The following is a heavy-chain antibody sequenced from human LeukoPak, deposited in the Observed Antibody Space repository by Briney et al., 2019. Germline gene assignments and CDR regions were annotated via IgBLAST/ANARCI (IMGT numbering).Heavy chain of an antibody. CDR1: GLTFSSHA. CDR3: ARASGDYGADYYYGMDV. D-gene: IGHD4-17*01. Sequence: PGGSLRLSCAASGLTFSSHAMTWVRQTPGKGLEWVSGITGSGGSTYHAESVKGRFTISRDNSKNTLYLQMNSLRAEDTAVYYCARASGDYGADYYYGMDVWGQGTTVTVSS. V-gene: IGHV3-23*01. J-gene: IGHJ6*02. CDR2: ITGSGGST.